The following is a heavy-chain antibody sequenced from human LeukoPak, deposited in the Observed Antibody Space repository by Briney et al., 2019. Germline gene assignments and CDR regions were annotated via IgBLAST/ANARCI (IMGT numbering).Heavy chain of an antibody. Sequence: SETLSLTCTVSGGSISSYYWSRIRQPPGKGLEWIGYIYYSGSTNYNPSLKSRVTISVDTSKNQFSLKLSSVTAADTAVYYCARLDTAMVWGLDYWGQGTLVTVSS. CDR3: ARLDTAMVWGLDY. V-gene: IGHV4-59*01. J-gene: IGHJ4*02. CDR2: IYYSGST. D-gene: IGHD5-18*01. CDR1: GGSISSYY.